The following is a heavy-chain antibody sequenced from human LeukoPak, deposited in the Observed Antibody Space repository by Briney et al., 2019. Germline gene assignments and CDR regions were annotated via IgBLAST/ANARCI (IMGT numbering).Heavy chain of an antibody. J-gene: IGHJ4*02. CDR1: GFTFSRYG. CDR2: ISTSGGST. V-gene: IGHV3-23*01. Sequence: GGSLRLSCAASGFTFSRYGINWVRQAPGKGLEWVSFISTSGGSTYYGDSVKGRFTISRDNSKNTVYLQMNSLRAEDAAVYYCAKAGEGSGWYLGYFEFWGQGTLVTVSS. CDR3: AKAGEGSGWYLGYFEF. D-gene: IGHD6-19*01.